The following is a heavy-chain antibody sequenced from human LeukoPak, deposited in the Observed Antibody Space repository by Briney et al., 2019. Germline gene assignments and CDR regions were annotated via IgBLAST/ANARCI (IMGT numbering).Heavy chain of an antibody. J-gene: IGHJ4*02. Sequence: GGSLRLSCAASGFTFSDAWMTWVRQAPGKGLEWVGLIKSKTGGSTTDYAAPVKRRFTISRDDSKNTLYLQMNSLKTEDTAVYYCTTGVGGNWGQGTLVTVSS. CDR2: IKSKTGGSTT. CDR3: TTGVGGN. CDR1: GFTFSDAW. V-gene: IGHV3-15*01. D-gene: IGHD1-1*01.